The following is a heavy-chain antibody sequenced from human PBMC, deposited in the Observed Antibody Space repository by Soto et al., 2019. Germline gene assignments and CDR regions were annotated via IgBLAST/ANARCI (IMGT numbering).Heavy chain of an antibody. Sequence: SETLSLTCTVSGGSISSYYWSWIRQPPGKGLEWIGYIYYSGSTNYNPSLKSRVTISVDTSKNQFSLKLSSVTAADTAVYYCATVLMAAPPLHPPNSSEPCCQGPLVTVS. CDR2: IYYSGST. J-gene: IGHJ5*02. CDR1: GGSISSYY. V-gene: IGHV4-59*01. CDR3: ATVLMAAPPLHPPNSSEP. D-gene: IGHD6-6*01.